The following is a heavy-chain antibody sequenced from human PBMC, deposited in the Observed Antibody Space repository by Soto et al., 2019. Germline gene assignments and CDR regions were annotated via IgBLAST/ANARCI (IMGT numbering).Heavy chain of an antibody. J-gene: IGHJ4*02. Sequence: QVKLQESGPGLVQPAQTLSLSCTVSGGSITSGGIYWSWLRQHPRQGLERIGYIYHSGSTTYNPALTSRVTISVDTSKNQFSLTVTSLTVADTAVYYCARFNSRSGTEYFVYWGQGTLVTVSS. V-gene: IGHV4-31*03. CDR2: IYHSGST. CDR1: GGSITSGGIY. CDR3: ARFNSRSGTEYFVY. D-gene: IGHD6-19*01.